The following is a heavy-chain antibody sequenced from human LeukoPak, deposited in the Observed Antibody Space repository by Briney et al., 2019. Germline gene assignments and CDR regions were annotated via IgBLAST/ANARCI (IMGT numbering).Heavy chain of an antibody. J-gene: IGHJ5*02. CDR1: GGSFSGYY. CDR3: ARERQQLFWNNWFDP. D-gene: IGHD6-13*01. Sequence: SETLSLTCAVYGGSFSGYYWSWIRQPPGKGLEWIGEINHSGSTNYNPSLKSRVTISVDTSKNQFSLKLSSVTAADTAVYYCARERQQLFWNNWFDPWGQGTLVTVSS. V-gene: IGHV4-34*01. CDR2: INHSGST.